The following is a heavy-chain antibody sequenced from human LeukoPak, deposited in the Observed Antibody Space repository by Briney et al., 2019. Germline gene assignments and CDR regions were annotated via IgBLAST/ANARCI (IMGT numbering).Heavy chain of an antibody. CDR1: GGSFSGYY. CDR2: INHSGST. CDR3: ARGHYGSGSRPYNWFDP. Sequence: SETLSLTCAVYGGSFSGYYRSWIRQPAGKGLEWIGEINHSGSTNYNPSLKSRVTISVDTSKNQFSLKLSSVTAADTAVYYCARGHYGSGSRPYNWFDPWGQGTLVTVSS. D-gene: IGHD3-10*01. J-gene: IGHJ5*02. V-gene: IGHV4-34*01.